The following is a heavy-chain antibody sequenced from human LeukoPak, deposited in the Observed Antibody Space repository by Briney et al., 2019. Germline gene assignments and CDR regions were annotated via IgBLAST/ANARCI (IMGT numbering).Heavy chain of an antibody. D-gene: IGHD6-19*01. CDR3: ARLDSSGWYSDY. Sequence: SETLSLTCTVSGGSISSSSYYRGWIRQPPGKGLEWIGSIYYSGSTYYNPSLKSRVTISVDTSKNQFSLKLSPVTAADTAVYYCARLDSSGWYSDYWGQGTLVTVSS. J-gene: IGHJ4*02. CDR2: IYYSGST. V-gene: IGHV4-39*01. CDR1: GGSISSSSYY.